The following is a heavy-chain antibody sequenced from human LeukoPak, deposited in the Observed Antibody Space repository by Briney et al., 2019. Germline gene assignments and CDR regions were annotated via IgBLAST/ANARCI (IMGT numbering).Heavy chain of an antibody. CDR3: ARLLSVRGSNQDY. CDR2: INHSGST. V-gene: IGHV4-34*01. J-gene: IGHJ4*02. CDR1: GSSISTYY. D-gene: IGHD3-10*01. Sequence: SETLSLTCTVSGSSISTYYWTWIRQPPGKGLEWIGEINHSGSTNYNPSLKSRVTISVDTSKNQFSLKLSSVTAADTAVYYCARLLSVRGSNQDYWGQGTLVTVSS.